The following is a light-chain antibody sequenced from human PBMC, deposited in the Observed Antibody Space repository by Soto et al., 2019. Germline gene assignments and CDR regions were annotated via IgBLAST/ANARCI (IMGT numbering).Light chain of an antibody. CDR3: QQYGSSPFT. V-gene: IGKV3-20*01. CDR2: GAS. J-gene: IGKJ3*01. Sequence: EIVLTQSPGTLSLSPGERATLSCRASQSGSSSYLAWYQQKTGQAPRLLIYGASSRATGIPDRVSGSGSGTDFTLTISILEPEDFAVYYCQQYGSSPFTFGQGTKVDIK. CDR1: QSGSSSY.